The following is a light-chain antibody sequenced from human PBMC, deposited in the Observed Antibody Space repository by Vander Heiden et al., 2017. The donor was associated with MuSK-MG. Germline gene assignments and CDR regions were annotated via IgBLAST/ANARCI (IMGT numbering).Light chain of an antibody. CDR3: QQRGDWIT. V-gene: IGKV3-11*01. CDR1: QNIYSN. J-gene: IGKJ5*01. Sequence: DTVLTQSPATLSLSPGERANLFCRASQNIYSNLAWYQQKPGQAPRLLIYDASNRATGTPARFSGSGSGTDFALTISRLEPEDFAVYFCQQRGDWITFGQGTRLETK. CDR2: DAS.